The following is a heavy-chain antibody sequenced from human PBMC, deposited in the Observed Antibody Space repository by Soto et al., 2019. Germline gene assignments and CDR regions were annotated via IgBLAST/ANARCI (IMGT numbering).Heavy chain of an antibody. CDR2: ISGSGGST. Sequence: PGGSLRLSCAASGFTFSSYAMSWVRQAPGKGLEWVSAISGSGGSTYYADSVKGRFTISRDNSKNTLYLQMNSLRAEDTAVYYCAKDLRGTTVVTYNWFDPWGQGTLVTVSS. D-gene: IGHD4-17*01. CDR1: GFTFSSYA. J-gene: IGHJ5*02. CDR3: AKDLRGTTVVTYNWFDP. V-gene: IGHV3-23*01.